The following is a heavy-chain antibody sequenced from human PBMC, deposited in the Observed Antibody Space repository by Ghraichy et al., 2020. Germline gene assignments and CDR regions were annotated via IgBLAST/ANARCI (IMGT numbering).Heavy chain of an antibody. V-gene: IGHV1-2*02. D-gene: IGHD3-22*01. CDR1: GYTFTGYY. Sequence: ASVKVSCKASGYTFTGYYMHWVRQAPGQGLEWMGWITPNSGGTNYAQKFQGRVTMTRDTSISTAYMELSRLRSDGTAVYYCAPMILGYFDYWGQGTLVTVSS. CDR3: APMILGYFDY. CDR2: ITPNSGGT. J-gene: IGHJ4*02.